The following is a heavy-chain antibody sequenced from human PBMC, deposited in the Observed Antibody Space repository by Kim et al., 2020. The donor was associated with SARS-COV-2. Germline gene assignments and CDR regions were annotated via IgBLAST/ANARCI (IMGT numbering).Heavy chain of an antibody. J-gene: IGHJ4*02. D-gene: IGHD6-19*01. CDR3: ATSVVAGTGDY. V-gene: IGHV3-30*01. Sequence: YYADSVKGRFTISRDNSKNTLYLQMNSLRAEDTAVYYCATSVVAGTGDYWGQGTLVTVSS.